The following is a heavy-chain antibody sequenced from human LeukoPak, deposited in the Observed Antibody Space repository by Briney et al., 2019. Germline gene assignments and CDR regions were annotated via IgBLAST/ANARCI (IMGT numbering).Heavy chain of an antibody. J-gene: IGHJ6*02. V-gene: IGHV4-61*02. CDR2: IYTSGST. CDR1: GGSISSGSCY. Sequence: PSETLSLTCTVSGGSISSGSCYWSWIRQPAGKGLEWIGRIYTSGSTNYNPSLKSRVTISVDTSKNQFSLKLSSVTAADTAVYYCARGRYLEGNYYYGMDVWGQGTTVTVSS. CDR3: ARGRYLEGNYYYGMDV. D-gene: IGHD1-1*01.